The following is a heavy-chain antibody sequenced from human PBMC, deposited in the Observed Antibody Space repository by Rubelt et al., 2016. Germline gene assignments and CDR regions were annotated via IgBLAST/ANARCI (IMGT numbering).Heavy chain of an antibody. D-gene: IGHD6-13*01. CDR1: GDTLSVFS. J-gene: IGHJ3*02. CDR3: STADSSSWYDATDT. V-gene: IGHV1-24*01. CDR2: FDGEDGET. Sequence: QVQLVQSGAVLKKPGASVKVSCKVSGDTLSVFSIHWVRQAPGKGLEWMGGFDGEDGETVYAQNCQGRLIMTEDTSTDTAYMELCRLTSADTAVYYCSTADSSSWYDATDTWGQGTMVTVSS.